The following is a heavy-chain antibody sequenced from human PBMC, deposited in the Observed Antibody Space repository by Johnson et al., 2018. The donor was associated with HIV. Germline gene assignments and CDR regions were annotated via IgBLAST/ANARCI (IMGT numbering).Heavy chain of an antibody. CDR3: AKFEGFITVNRVVGDAFDI. CDR2: INTSGTTV. J-gene: IGHJ3*02. CDR1: GFSFGDCY. Sequence: QVQLVESGGGLVKPGGSLRLSCVASGFSFGDCYMSWIRQAPGKGLEWISDINTSGTTVHYSDSVKDRFAISRDNAKNSLYLQMSSLRAEDTAVYFCAKFEGFITVNRVVGDAFDIWGQGTMVSVSS. V-gene: IGHV3-11*04. D-gene: IGHD3-10*01.